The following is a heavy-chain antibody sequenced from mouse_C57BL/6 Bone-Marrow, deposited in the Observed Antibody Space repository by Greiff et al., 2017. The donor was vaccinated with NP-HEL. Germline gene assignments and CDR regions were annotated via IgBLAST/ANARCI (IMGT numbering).Heavy chain of an antibody. CDR3: ARQSYYSNYLYYYAMDY. J-gene: IGHJ4*01. Sequence: EVKLMESGGDLVKPGGSLKLSCAASGFTFSSYGMSWVRQTPDKRLEWVATISSGGSYTYYPDSVKGRFTISRDNAKNTLYLQMSSLKSEDTAMYYCARQSYYSNYLYYYAMDYWGQGTSVTVSS. CDR2: ISSGGSYT. D-gene: IGHD2-5*01. CDR1: GFTFSSYG. V-gene: IGHV5-6*01.